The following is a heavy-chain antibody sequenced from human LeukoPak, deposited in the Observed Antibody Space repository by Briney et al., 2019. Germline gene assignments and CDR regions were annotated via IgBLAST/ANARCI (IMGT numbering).Heavy chain of an antibody. J-gene: IGHJ4*02. V-gene: IGHV1-69*13. CDR2: IIPIFDAP. CDR1: GYTFAGYY. CDR3: ARGGADFASGSYYNPLGY. Sequence: SVKVSCKASGYTFAGYYMHWVRQAPGQGLEWMGGIIPIFDAPLYAQRFQDRVTITADDSTTTAYMELTSLRSEDTAVYYCARGGADFASGSYYNPLGYWGQGTLITVSS. D-gene: IGHD3-10*01.